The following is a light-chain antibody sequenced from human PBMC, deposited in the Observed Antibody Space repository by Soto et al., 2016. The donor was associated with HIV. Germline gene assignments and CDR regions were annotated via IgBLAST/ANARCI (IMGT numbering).Light chain of an antibody. Sequence: DIQMTQSPSTLSASVGDRVSITCRASQITDNGLAWFQQKPGRAPKLLIYEVSNLETGVPTRFSGSASGTEFTLTISSLQPDDFATYYCQQYTSYPVTFGQGTKLEIK. V-gene: IGKV1-5*03. J-gene: IGKJ2*01. CDR2: EVS. CDR3: QQYTSYPVT. CDR1: QITDNG.